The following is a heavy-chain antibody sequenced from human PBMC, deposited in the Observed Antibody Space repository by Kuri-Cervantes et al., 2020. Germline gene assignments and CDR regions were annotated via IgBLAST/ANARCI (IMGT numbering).Heavy chain of an antibody. V-gene: IGHV1-18*01. CDR1: GYTFTSYG. Sequence: ASVKVSCKASGYTFTSYGISWVRQAPGQGLEWMGWISAYNGNTNYAQKLQGRVTMTTDTSTSTAYMELRSLRSDDTAVYYCARDRPSSGYYEYYFDYWGQGTLVTASS. J-gene: IGHJ4*02. CDR2: ISAYNGNT. D-gene: IGHD3-22*01. CDR3: ARDRPSSGYYEYYFDY.